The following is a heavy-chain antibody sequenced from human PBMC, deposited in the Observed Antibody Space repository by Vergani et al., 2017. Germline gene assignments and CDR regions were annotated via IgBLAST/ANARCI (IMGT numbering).Heavy chain of an antibody. V-gene: IGHV4-59*01. CDR3: ARNPYCGGDCYSDAFDI. Sequence: QVQLQESVPGLVKPPETLSLTCTASGGSISSYYWSWIRQPPGKGLEWIGYIYSSGSTKYNPSVKSRVTISVDTSKNQFSLKLSSVTAADTAVYYCARNPYCGGDCYSDAFDIWGQGTMVTVSS. D-gene: IGHD2-21*02. CDR2: IYSSGST. J-gene: IGHJ3*02. CDR1: GGSISSYY.